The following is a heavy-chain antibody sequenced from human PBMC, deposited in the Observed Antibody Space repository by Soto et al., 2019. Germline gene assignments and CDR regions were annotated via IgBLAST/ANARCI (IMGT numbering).Heavy chain of an antibody. D-gene: IGHD1-26*01. CDR2: VSDSGGTT. V-gene: IGHV3-23*01. CDR1: GFTFSSYA. J-gene: IGHJ5*01. CDR3: AKDRVAGAVGDRFDS. Sequence: GGSLRLSCAASGFTFSSYAMSWVRQAPGQGLEWVAVVSDSGGTTDYAESVKGRFTISRDSSKNTVYLEMNTLRAEDTAVYYCAKDRVAGAVGDRFDSWGQGTLVTVSS.